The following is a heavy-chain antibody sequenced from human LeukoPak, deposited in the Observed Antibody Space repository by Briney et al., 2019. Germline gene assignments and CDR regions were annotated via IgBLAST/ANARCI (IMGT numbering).Heavy chain of an antibody. CDR3: TTLDSGHDAFDI. V-gene: IGHV3-49*04. D-gene: IGHD4-17*01. Sequence: GGSLRLSCAGSGFSFSNYGIHWVRQAPGKGLEWVGFIRSKAYGGTTEYAASVKGRFTISRDDSKSIAYLQMNSLKTEDTAVYYCTTLDSGHDAFDIWGQGTMVTVSS. J-gene: IGHJ3*02. CDR1: GFSFSNYG. CDR2: IRSKAYGGTT.